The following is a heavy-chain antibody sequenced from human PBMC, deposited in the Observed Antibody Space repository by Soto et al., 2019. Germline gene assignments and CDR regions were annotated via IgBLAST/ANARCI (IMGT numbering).Heavy chain of an antibody. V-gene: IGHV4-39*01. J-gene: IGHJ5*01. Sequence: QLQLQQSGPGLVKPSATLSLTCTVSSGSLSASNYYWGWIRQSPGKGLEWIGSIYYSGTTYYSASTQGSVSNSADMSKNMFSLKVQSVTAADTAVYFCARHSGRFGIAGAGIDSWGQGTMVIVSS. CDR3: ARHSGRFGIAGAGIDS. D-gene: IGHD6-19*01. CDR2: IYYSGTT. CDR1: SGSLSASNYY.